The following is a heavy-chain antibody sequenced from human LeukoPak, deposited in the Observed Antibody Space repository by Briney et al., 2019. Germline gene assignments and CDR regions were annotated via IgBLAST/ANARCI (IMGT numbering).Heavy chain of an antibody. J-gene: IGHJ4*02. CDR3: TRVGYIDEGIDY. CDR1: GFTFSSYW. Sequence: GGSLRLSCAASGFTFSSYWMSWVRQAPGKGLEWVANIKRDGSEKYYVDSVKGRFTISRDNAKNSLYLQMNSLRAEDTAIYYCTRVGYIDEGIDYWGQGTLVTVSS. D-gene: IGHD5-24*01. V-gene: IGHV3-7*04. CDR2: IKRDGSEK.